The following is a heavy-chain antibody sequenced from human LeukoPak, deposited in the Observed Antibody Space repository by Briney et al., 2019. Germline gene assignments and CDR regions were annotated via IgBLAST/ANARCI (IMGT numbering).Heavy chain of an antibody. CDR2: IGAYNGNT. CDR1: GYTFISYG. D-gene: IGHD6-6*01. CDR3: ARETSSSSPPGDY. V-gene: IGHV1-18*01. Sequence: VASVKVSCKASGYTFISYGISWVRQAPGQGLEWMGWIGAYNGNTNYAQKLQGRVTMTTDTSTSTAYMELSSLRSEDTAVYYCARETSSSSPPGDYWGQGTLVTVSS. J-gene: IGHJ4*02.